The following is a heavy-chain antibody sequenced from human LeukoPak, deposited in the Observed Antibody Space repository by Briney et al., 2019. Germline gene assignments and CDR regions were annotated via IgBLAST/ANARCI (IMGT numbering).Heavy chain of an antibody. V-gene: IGHV3-23*01. CDR1: GFTFSSYA. D-gene: IGHD3-22*01. Sequence: GGSLRLSCAASGFTFSSYAMSWVRQAPGKGLEWVSAISGSGGRAYYADSVKGRFTISRDNSKNTLYLQMNSLRAEDTAVYYGAKDRSRTGVVVIPTYYFDYWGQGTLVTVSS. CDR3: AKDRSRTGVVVIPTYYFDY. CDR2: ISGSGGRA. J-gene: IGHJ4*02.